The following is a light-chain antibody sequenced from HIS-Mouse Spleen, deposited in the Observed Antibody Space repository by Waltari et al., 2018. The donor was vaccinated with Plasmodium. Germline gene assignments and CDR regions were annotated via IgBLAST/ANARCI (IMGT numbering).Light chain of an antibody. CDR1: QSVSSN. V-gene: IGKV3-15*01. J-gene: IGKJ5*01. CDR3: QQYNNWPT. CDR2: GAS. Sequence: EIVMTQSPATLSVSPGERATLSCRASQSVSSNLAWYQQKPGQAPRLLIYGASTRATGIPARFSGSGSGTEFTLTISSMQSEDFAVYYCQQYNNWPTLGQGTRLAIK.